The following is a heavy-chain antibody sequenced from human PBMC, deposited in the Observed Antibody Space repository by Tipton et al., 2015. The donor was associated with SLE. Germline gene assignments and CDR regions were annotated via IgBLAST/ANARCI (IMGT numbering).Heavy chain of an antibody. CDR2: IYYSGST. D-gene: IGHD1-26*01. Sequence: TLSLTCTVSGGSISRHYWSWIRQPPGKGLEWIGYIYYSGSTNYNPSLKSRVTISVDTSKNQFSLKLSSVTAADTAVYYCARGREWELLDAFDIWGQGTMVTVSS. CDR1: GGSISRHY. J-gene: IGHJ3*02. CDR3: ARGREWELLDAFDI. V-gene: IGHV4-59*11.